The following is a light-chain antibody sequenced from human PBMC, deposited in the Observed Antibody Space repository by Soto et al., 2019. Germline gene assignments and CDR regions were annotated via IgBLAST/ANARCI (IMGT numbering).Light chain of an antibody. CDR1: QSVSSSY. Sequence: EIVLTQSPGTLFLSPGERATLSCRASQSVSSSYLAWYQQKPGQAPRLLIYGASSRATGIPDRFSGSGSGTDFTLTISRLEPEEFAVYYCQQYGSSPPTFGQGTKVDIK. CDR2: GAS. V-gene: IGKV3-20*01. J-gene: IGKJ1*01. CDR3: QQYGSSPPT.